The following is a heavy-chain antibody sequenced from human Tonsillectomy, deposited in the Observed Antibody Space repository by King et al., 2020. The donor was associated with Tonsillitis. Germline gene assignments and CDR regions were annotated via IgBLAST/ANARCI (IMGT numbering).Heavy chain of an antibody. D-gene: IGHD2-21*01. Sequence: VQLVESRGGLVQPGGSLRLSCAASGFTLNSYCMHWVRQVPGKGLLWVSRINNDGRDTRYADSVKGRFTISRDNAKNTLYRQMNSLGAEDTAVYYCAREIGIDYYYMDVWGKGTTVTVSS. CDR1: GFTLNSYC. CDR3: AREIGIDYYYMDV. J-gene: IGHJ6*03. CDR2: INNDGRDT. V-gene: IGHV3-74*01.